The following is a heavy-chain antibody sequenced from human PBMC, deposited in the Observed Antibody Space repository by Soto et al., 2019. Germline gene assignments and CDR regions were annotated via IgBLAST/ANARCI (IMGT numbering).Heavy chain of an antibody. D-gene: IGHD3-16*02. Sequence: WASVKVSCKASGYTFTGYYMHWVRQAPGQGLEWMGWINPNSGGTNYAQKFQGWVTMTRDTSISTAYMELSRLRSDDTAVYYCARGRMITFGGVIVEAAFDIWGQGIMVTVSS. CDR1: GYTFTGYY. CDR3: ARGRMITFGGVIVEAAFDI. V-gene: IGHV1-2*04. CDR2: INPNSGGT. J-gene: IGHJ3*02.